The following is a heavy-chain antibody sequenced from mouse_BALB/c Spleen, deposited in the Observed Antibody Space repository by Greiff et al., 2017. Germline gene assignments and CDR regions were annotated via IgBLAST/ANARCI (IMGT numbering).Heavy chain of an antibody. J-gene: IGHJ4*01. CDR3: ATMITTNYYAMDY. CDR2: ISSGGSYT. D-gene: IGHD2-4*01. CDR1: GFTFSSYA. V-gene: IGHV5-9-4*01. Sequence: EVQGVESGGGLVKPGGSLKLSCAASGFTFSSYAMSWVRQSPEKRLEWVAEISSGGSYTYYPDTVTGRFTISRDNAKNTLYLEMSSLWSEDTAMYYCATMITTNYYAMDYWGQGTSVTVSS.